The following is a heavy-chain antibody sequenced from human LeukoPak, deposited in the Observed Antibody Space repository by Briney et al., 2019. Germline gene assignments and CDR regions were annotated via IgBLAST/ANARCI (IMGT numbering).Heavy chain of an antibody. Sequence: SETLSLTCGVSGGSITTTNYWSWVRQPPGGGLEWIGEISRAGRTRYTPSLKSRVNISIDESKNHLYLNLASVTAADTAVYYCSRESGPFCPFGHWGQGTLVAVTS. CDR1: GGSITTTNY. CDR2: ISRAGRT. CDR3: SRESGPFCPFGH. D-gene: IGHD1-26*01. J-gene: IGHJ4*02. V-gene: IGHV4-4*02.